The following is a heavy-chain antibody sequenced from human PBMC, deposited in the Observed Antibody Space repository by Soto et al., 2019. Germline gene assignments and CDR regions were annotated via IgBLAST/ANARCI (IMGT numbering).Heavy chain of an antibody. Sequence: GGSLRLSCAASGFTFRSYAMNWVRQAPGKGLEWVSAISASGGTTYYADSVKGRFTISRDNSKNTLYLQMNSLRAEDTAVYYCAKDLGNYYYDSSGYSSYGMDVWGQGTTVTASS. CDR3: AKDLGNYYYDSSGYSSYGMDV. CDR1: GFTFRSYA. V-gene: IGHV3-23*01. D-gene: IGHD3-22*01. J-gene: IGHJ6*02. CDR2: ISASGGTT.